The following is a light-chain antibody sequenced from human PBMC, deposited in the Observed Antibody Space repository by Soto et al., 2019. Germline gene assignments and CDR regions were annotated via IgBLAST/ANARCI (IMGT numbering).Light chain of an antibody. V-gene: IGKV3-15*01. CDR2: GAS. CDR3: QQYRDWPLT. CDR1: QSISGS. J-gene: IGKJ4*01. Sequence: EIVMTQSPATLSVSPGERATLSCRASQSISGSLAWYQQKPDQSPRLLIYGASTRATGIPARFSGSGSGTEFTLTISSLQSEDFAIYYCQQYRDWPLTFGGGTKVDIK.